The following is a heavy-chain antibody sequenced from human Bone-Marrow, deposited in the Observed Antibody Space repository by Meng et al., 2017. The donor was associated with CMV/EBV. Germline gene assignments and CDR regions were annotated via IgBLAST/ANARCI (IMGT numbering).Heavy chain of an antibody. D-gene: IGHD2-2*01. CDR2: IKQDESEK. CDR1: GFTFSSYS. V-gene: IGHV3-7*01. Sequence: GESLKISCAASGFTFSSYSMNWVRQAPGKGLEWVANIKQDESEKYYVDSVKGRFTISRDNARNSLYLQMNSLRVEDTAVYYCAREGQYQLPWGIWGQGTLVTVSS. J-gene: IGHJ4*02. CDR3: AREGQYQLPWGI.